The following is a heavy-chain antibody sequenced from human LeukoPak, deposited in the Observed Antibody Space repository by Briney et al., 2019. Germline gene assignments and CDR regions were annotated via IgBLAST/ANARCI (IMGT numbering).Heavy chain of an antibody. Sequence: SETLSLTCTVSGGSISSGGYYWSWIRQHPGKGLEWIGYIYYSGSTYYNPSLKSRVTISVDTSKNQFSLKLSSVTAVDTAVYYCARYTMVRGAAFDYWGQGTLVTVSS. CDR2: IYYSGST. J-gene: IGHJ4*02. D-gene: IGHD3-10*01. V-gene: IGHV4-31*03. CDR3: ARYTMVRGAAFDY. CDR1: GGSISSGGYY.